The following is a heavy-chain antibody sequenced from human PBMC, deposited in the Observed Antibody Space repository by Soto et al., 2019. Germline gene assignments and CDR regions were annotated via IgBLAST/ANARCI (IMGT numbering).Heavy chain of an antibody. D-gene: IGHD3-10*01. CDR3: ARDLGYYGSGSPKAFDY. Sequence: ASVKVSCKASGYTFTSYGISWVRQAPGQGLEWMGWISAYNGNTNYAQKLQGRVTMTTDTSTSTAYMELRSLRSDDTAVYYCARDLGYYGSGSPKAFDYWGQGTLVTVSS. CDR2: ISAYNGNT. J-gene: IGHJ4*02. CDR1: GYTFTSYG. V-gene: IGHV1-18*01.